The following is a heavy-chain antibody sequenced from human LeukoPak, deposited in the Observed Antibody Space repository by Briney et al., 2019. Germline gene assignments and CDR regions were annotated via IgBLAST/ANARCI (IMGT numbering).Heavy chain of an antibody. CDR1: GGSISSSNW. V-gene: IGHV4-4*02. Sequence: PSGTLSLTCAVSGGSISSSNWWSWVRQPPGKGLEWIEEIYHSGSNNYNPSLRSRVTISVDKSKNQFSLKLSSVTAADTAVYYCARHASYCSSTSCYYLDYFDYWGQGTLVTVSS. D-gene: IGHD2-2*01. J-gene: IGHJ4*02. CDR2: IYHSGSN. CDR3: ARHASYCSSTSCYYLDYFDY.